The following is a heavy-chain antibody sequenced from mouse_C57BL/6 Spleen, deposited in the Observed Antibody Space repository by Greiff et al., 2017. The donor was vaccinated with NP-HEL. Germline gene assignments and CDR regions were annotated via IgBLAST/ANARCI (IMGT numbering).Heavy chain of an antibody. Sequence: VKLQQPGAELVKPGASVKLSCKASGYTFTSYWMQWVKQRPGQGLEWIGEIDPSDSYTNYNQKFKGKATLTVDTSSSTAYMQLSSLTSEDSAVYYCARGERDYFDYWGQGTTLTVSS. CDR2: IDPSDSYT. V-gene: IGHV1-50*01. CDR1: GYTFTSYW. CDR3: ARGERDYFDY. J-gene: IGHJ2*01.